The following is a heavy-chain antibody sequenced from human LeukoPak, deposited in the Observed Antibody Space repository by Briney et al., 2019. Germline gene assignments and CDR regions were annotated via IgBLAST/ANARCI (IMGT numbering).Heavy chain of an antibody. V-gene: IGHV1-24*01. CDR2: FDPEDGET. J-gene: IGHJ4*02. CDR1: GYTLTELS. Sequence: ASVKVSCKVSGYTLTELSMHWVRQAPGKGLEWMGGFDPEDGETIYAQKFQGRVTMTRNTSISTAYMELSSLRSEDTAVYYCARGDFKYYYDSSGYLYWGQGTLVTVSS. D-gene: IGHD3-22*01. CDR3: ARGDFKYYYDSSGYLY.